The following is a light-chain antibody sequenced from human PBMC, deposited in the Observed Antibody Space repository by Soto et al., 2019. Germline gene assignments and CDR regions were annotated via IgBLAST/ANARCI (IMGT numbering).Light chain of an antibody. CDR2: GAS. CDR3: QQYGSSPLIT. Sequence: VLTLSPGTLSLSPGERATLSCRASHSVSSNYLAWYQQKPGQAPRLLIYGASSRATGIPDRFSGSGFGKDLTLNISRLEPEDFAVYYCQQYGSSPLITFGQGTRLEIK. J-gene: IGKJ5*01. V-gene: IGKV3-20*01. CDR1: HSVSSNY.